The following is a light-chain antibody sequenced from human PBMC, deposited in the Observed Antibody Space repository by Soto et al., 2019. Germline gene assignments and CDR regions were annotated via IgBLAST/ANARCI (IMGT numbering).Light chain of an antibody. CDR3: LLYYGGAQVL. J-gene: IGLJ2*01. CDR2: STS. V-gene: IGLV7-43*01. Sequence: QTGVTQEPSLTVSPGGTVTLTCASSAGAVTSAYYTNWLQQKPGQAPRALIYSTSEKHSWTPARFSGSLLGGKAALTLSAAQPEDEADYYCLLYYGGAQVLFGGGTKLTVL. CDR1: AGAVTSAYY.